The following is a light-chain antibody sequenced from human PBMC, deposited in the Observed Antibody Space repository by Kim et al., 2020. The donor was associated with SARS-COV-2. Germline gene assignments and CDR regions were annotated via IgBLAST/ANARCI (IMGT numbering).Light chain of an antibody. Sequence: GPRVTISCSGSSSSSGSNSVNWYQQLPEPAPKLLIYNNNQRPSGVPDRFSGSKSGTSASLDISGLQSEDEADYYCTAWDDGLNGVLFGGGTQLTVL. CDR1: SSSSGSNS. J-gene: IGLJ2*01. CDR2: NNN. V-gene: IGLV1-44*01. CDR3: TAWDDGLNGVL.